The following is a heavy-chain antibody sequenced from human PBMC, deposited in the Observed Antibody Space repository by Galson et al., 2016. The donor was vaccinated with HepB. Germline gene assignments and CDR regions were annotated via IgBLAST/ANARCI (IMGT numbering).Heavy chain of an antibody. CDR2: ISYDGSKQ. V-gene: IGHV3-30*04. Sequence: SLRLSCAASGFTPGFTFSHEAMHWVRQAPGKGLEWLAVISYDGSKQYYADYVKGRFTISRDKSKSTLFLQMNGLRVDETALYYCAREAADDFDTSGYFDYWGQGTLVTVSS. D-gene: IGHD6-25*01. CDR3: AREAADDFDTSGYFDY. J-gene: IGHJ4*02. CDR1: GFTPGFTFSHEA.